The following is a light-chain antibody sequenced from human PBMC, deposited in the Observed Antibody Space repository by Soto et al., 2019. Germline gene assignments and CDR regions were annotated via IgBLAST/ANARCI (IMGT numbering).Light chain of an antibody. CDR1: SSNIGSNY. CDR3: AAGDDSLSVFYV. J-gene: IGLJ1*01. V-gene: IGLV1-47*01. Sequence: QSALTQPPSASGTPGQRVTISCSGSSSNIGSNYVYWYQQLPGTAPKLLIYRNNQRPSGVPDRFSGSKSGTSAALAISGLRSDDEADYYCAAGDDSLSVFYVFGTGTKLTVL. CDR2: RNN.